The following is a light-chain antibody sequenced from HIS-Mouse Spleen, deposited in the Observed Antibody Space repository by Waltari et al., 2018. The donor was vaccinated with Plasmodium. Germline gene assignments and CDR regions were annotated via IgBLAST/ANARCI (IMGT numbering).Light chain of an antibody. J-gene: IGLJ3*02. Sequence: SYELTQPPSVSVSPGQTARITCSVDALPTKYAYWYQQKSGQAPVLVIYEDSQRPSGIPERFSGSSSGTMATLTISGAQVEDEADYYCYSTDSSGNHRVFGGGTKLTVL. CDR3: YSTDSSGNHRV. CDR1: ALPTKY. CDR2: EDS. V-gene: IGLV3-10*01.